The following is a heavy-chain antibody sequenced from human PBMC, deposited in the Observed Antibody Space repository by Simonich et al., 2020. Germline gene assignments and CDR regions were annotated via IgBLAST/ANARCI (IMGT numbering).Heavy chain of an antibody. CDR1: GFTFSSYS. J-gene: IGHJ3*02. D-gene: IGHD5-12*01. V-gene: IGHV3-48*01. CDR3: ARDSSYYAFDI. Sequence: EVQLVESGGGLVQPRGSLRLSCAASGFTFSSYSMNWVRQAPGKGLEWVSYISSSSSTIYYADSVKGRFTISRDNAKNSLYLQMNSLRAEDTAVYYCARDSSYYAFDIWGQGTMVTVSS. CDR2: ISSSSSTI.